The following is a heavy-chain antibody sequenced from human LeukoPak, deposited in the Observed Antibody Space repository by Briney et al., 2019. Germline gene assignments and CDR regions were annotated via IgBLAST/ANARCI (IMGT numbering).Heavy chain of an antibody. J-gene: IGHJ4*02. Sequence: GGSLRLSCVGSGFTFSRYWLNWVRQAPGKGLEWVANMNQDGSEIYYLDSVKGRFTISRDNAKNSLYLQMNSLRAEDTAVYYCARANDYGDYGTDYWGQGTLVTVSS. CDR3: ARANDYGDYGTDY. V-gene: IGHV3-7*01. CDR1: GFTFSRYW. D-gene: IGHD4-17*01. CDR2: MNQDGSEI.